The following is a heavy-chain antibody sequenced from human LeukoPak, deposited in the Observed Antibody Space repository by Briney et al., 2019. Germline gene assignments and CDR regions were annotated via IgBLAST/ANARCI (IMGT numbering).Heavy chain of an antibody. J-gene: IGHJ6*03. Sequence: QTGGSLRLSCAASGFTFRTYWMSWVRQAPGKGLEWVANIKQDGSEKYYVDSVKGRFTISRDNAKNSLYLQMNSLRAEDTAVYYCARDLTMVRGVIIIDPDAPRGYYMDVWGKGTTVTISS. V-gene: IGHV3-7*01. CDR3: ARDLTMVRGVIIIDPDAPRGYYMDV. CDR2: IKQDGSEK. D-gene: IGHD3-10*01. CDR1: GFTFRTYW.